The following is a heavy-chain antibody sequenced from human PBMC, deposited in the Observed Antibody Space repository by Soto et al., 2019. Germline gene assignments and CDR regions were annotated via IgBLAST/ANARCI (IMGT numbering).Heavy chain of an antibody. Sequence: GGSLRLSCAASGFTFRSYGMHWVRQAPGKGLEWVAVISYDGSNKYYADSVKGRFTISRDNSKNTLYLQMNSLRAEDTAVYYCAKDATTWIQLWYFDYWGQGTLVTVSS. J-gene: IGHJ4*02. D-gene: IGHD5-18*01. V-gene: IGHV3-30*18. CDR1: GFTFRSYG. CDR2: ISYDGSNK. CDR3: AKDATTWIQLWYFDY.